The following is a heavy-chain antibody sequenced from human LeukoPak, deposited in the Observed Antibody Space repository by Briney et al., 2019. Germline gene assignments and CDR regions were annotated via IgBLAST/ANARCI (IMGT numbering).Heavy chain of an antibody. CDR3: ARHTDSGSYLGYFDY. J-gene: IGHJ4*02. Sequence: SETLSLTCTVAGDSISISSYYWGWIRQPPGMGLEWIGSIYYSGSTYYNPSLKTRVIISVDTSKTQFSLKLSSVTAADTAVYYCARHTDSGSYLGYFDYWGQGTLVTVSS. D-gene: IGHD1-26*01. V-gene: IGHV4-39*01. CDR1: GDSISISSYY. CDR2: IYYSGST.